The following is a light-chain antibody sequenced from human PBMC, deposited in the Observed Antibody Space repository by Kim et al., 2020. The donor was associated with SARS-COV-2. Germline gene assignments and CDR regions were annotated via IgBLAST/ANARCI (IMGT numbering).Light chain of an antibody. CDR3: SSYAGSNNLL. J-gene: IGLJ2*01. CDR2: EVT. V-gene: IGLV2-8*01. Sequence: GQSVTISCTGTSSDVGAYNYVSWDQQNPGKAPKLMIYEVTKRPSGVPERFSGSKSDNAASLTVSGLQAEDEADYYCSSYAGSNNLLFGGGTQLTVL. CDR1: SSDVGAYNY.